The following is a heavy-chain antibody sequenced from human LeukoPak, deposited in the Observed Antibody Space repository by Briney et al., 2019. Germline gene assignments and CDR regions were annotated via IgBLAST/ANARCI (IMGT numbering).Heavy chain of an antibody. Sequence: SETLSLTCTVSGGSTSSSSYYWGWIRQPPGKGLEWIGSIYYSASTYYNPSLKSRVTIFVDTSKNQFSLKLSSVTAADTAVYYCARQTRFLEWLPTKWYDPWGQGTLVTVSS. CDR1: GGSTSSSSYY. D-gene: IGHD3-3*01. J-gene: IGHJ5*02. CDR3: ARQTRFLEWLPTKWYDP. CDR2: IYYSAST. V-gene: IGHV4-39*01.